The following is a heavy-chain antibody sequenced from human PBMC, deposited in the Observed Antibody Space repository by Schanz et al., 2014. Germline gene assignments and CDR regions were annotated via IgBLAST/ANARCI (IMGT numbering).Heavy chain of an antibody. CDR3: ATGMGYCSGGTCYDYYYYGLDV. CDR1: GFTFSSYA. Sequence: EGQLLESGGGLIQPGGSLRLSCAASGFTFSSYAMSWVRQAPGKGLEWVSTISASGGSTYYADSVKGRFTISRDNSENTLYLQMNSLSADDTAVFYCATGMGYCSGGTCYDYYYYGLDVWGQGTTVTVSS. CDR2: ISASGGST. J-gene: IGHJ6*02. V-gene: IGHV3-23*01. D-gene: IGHD2-15*01.